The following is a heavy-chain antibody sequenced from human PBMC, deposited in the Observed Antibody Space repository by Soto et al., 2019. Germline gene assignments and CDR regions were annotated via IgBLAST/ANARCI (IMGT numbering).Heavy chain of an antibody. V-gene: IGHV4-59*01. CDR1: SGSIGTYF. J-gene: IGHJ3*02. CDR2: IYYSGTT. Sequence: QVQLRESGPGLVKPSETLSLTCTVSSGSIGTYFWSWIRQPPGKGLEWIGYIYYSGTTNYNPSLTSRVTMFLDTSKHQFSLRPSSVTAADTAVYCCGRGGGGFYDAFDIWGQGTLVTVSS. CDR3: GRGGGGFYDAFDI. D-gene: IGHD1-26*01.